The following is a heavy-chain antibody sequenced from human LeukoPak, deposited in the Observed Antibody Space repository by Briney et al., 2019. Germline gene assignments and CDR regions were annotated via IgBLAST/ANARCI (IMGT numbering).Heavy chain of an antibody. D-gene: IGHD2-15*01. CDR1: GYSFTSYW. CDR2: IYPGDSDT. V-gene: IGHV5-51*01. CDR3: ARLALGGCSGGSCYFDY. Sequence: GESLKISCKGSGYSFTSYWNGWVRQMPGKGLEWMGIIYPGDSDTRYSPSFQGQVTISADKSISTAYLQWSSLKASDTAMYYCARLALGGCSGGSCYFDYWGQGTLVTVSS. J-gene: IGHJ4*02.